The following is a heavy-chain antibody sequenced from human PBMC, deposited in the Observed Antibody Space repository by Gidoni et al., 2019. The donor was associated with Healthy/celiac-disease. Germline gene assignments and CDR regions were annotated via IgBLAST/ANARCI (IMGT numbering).Heavy chain of an antibody. V-gene: IGHV4-39*01. CDR1: GGSISSSSYD. CDR3: ARQGGQWLVRGYFQH. J-gene: IGHJ1*01. Sequence: QLQLQESGPGLVKPSETLSLSCTVAGGSISSSSYDWGWIRQPPGKVLEWIGSIYYSGSTYYNPSLKSRVTISVDTSKNQFSLKLSSVTAADTAVYYCARQGGQWLVRGYFQHWGQGTLVTVSS. CDR2: IYYSGST. D-gene: IGHD6-19*01.